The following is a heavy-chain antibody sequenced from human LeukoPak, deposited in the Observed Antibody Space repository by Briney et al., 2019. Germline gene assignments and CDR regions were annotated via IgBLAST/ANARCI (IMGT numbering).Heavy chain of an antibody. D-gene: IGHD3-22*01. CDR3: ARGAQERYYYDSSGYYDY. Sequence: GGSLRLSCAASGFTFSNHWMHWVRQTPGKGLVWVSRIKGDGSSISHADSVKGRFTISRDNAKNSLYLQMNSLRAEDTAVYYCARGAQERYYYDSSGYYDYWGQGTLVTVSS. CDR1: GFTFSNHW. CDR2: IKGDGSSI. V-gene: IGHV3-74*01. J-gene: IGHJ4*02.